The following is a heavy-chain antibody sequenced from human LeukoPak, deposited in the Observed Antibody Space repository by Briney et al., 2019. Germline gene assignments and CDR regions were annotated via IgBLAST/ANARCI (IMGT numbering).Heavy chain of an antibody. V-gene: IGHV2-5*01. D-gene: IGHD4/OR15-4a*01. Sequence: ESAPTLVNPTQTLTLTCTFSGFSLNTSGVGVGWIRQPPGKALEWLALIYWNDDKRYNPSLKTRLTISRDTSKNQVVLTMTNMDPVDTATYYCARTPTIDYFDYWGQGALVTVSS. J-gene: IGHJ4*02. CDR2: IYWNDDK. CDR3: ARTPTIDYFDY. CDR1: GFSLNTSGVG.